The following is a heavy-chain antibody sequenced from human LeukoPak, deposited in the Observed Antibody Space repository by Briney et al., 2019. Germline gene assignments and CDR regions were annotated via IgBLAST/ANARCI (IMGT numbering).Heavy chain of an antibody. Sequence: GGSLRLSCAASGFTFSSYAMSWVRQAPGKGLEWVSAISGSGGSTYYADSVKGRFTISRDNPKNTLYLQMNSLRAEDTAVYYCAKAAYDYGDYSIDYWGQGTLVTVSS. V-gene: IGHV3-23*01. D-gene: IGHD4-17*01. J-gene: IGHJ4*02. CDR3: AKAAYDYGDYSIDY. CDR2: ISGSGGST. CDR1: GFTFSSYA.